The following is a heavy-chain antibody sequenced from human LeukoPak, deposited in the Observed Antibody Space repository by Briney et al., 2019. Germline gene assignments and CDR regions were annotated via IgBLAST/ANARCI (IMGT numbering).Heavy chain of an antibody. CDR1: GFTFDDYA. CDR3: AKDIEYSSSSGCDY. CDR2: ISWNSGSI. V-gene: IGHV3-9*01. D-gene: IGHD6-6*01. J-gene: IGHJ4*02. Sequence: GGSLRLSCAASGFTFDDYAMHRVRQAPGKGLEWVSGISWNSGSIGYADSVKGRFTISRDNAKNSLYLRMNSLRAEDTALYYCAKDIEYSSSSGCDYWGQGTLVTVSS.